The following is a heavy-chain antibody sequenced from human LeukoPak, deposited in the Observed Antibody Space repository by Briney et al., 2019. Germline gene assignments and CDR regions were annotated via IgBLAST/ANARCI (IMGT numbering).Heavy chain of an antibody. CDR2: IKEDGSEK. CDR3: ARENYDFWKWFDP. D-gene: IGHD3-3*01. V-gene: IGHV3-7*01. CDR1: AFTFSDCR. J-gene: IGHJ5*02. Sequence: RGSLRLSCATPAFTFSDCRMSWVRLTPGKGLEWVANIKEDGSEKYYVDSVKGRFTISRDNAKNSLYLQMNSLRAEDTAVYYCARENYDFWKWFDPWGQGTLVTVSS.